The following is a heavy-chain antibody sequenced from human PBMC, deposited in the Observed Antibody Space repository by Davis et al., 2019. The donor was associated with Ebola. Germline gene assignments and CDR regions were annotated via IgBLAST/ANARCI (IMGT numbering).Heavy chain of an antibody. CDR1: GFTLSSYG. V-gene: IGHV3-30*03. Sequence: GGSLRLSCAASGFTLSSYGMHWVRQAPGKGLEWVAGISNNGGNKYYADSVKGRFTISRDNAKNSLYLQMNSLRAEDTAVYYCARDGDGDQYDYWGQGTLVTVSS. J-gene: IGHJ4*02. CDR2: ISNNGGNK. D-gene: IGHD4-17*01. CDR3: ARDGDGDQYDY.